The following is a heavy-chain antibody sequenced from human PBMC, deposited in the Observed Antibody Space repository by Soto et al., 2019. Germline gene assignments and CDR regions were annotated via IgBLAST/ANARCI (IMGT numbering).Heavy chain of an antibody. CDR3: ARDGTYNWV. V-gene: IGHV3-66*01. CDR1: GFTVSNNY. D-gene: IGHD1-1*01. CDR2: IYSGGAT. Sequence: EVQLVESGGGLVQPGGSLRLSCAASGFTVSNNYMRWFRQAPGKGLEWVSLIYSGGATYYADSVKGRFTISRDNSKNTLYLQMNSLRAEDTAVYYCARDGTYNWVGGQGILVTVS. J-gene: IGHJ4*02.